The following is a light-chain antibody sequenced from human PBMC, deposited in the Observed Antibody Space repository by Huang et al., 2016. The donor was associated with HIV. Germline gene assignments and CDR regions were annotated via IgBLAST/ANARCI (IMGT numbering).Light chain of an antibody. CDR3: QQYNNRYT. CDR1: QSISSN. J-gene: IGKJ2*01. V-gene: IGKV3-15*01. CDR2: GAS. Sequence: IVMTQSPATRSVSPGERATLSRRASQSISSNLAWYQQKPGQAPRLLIYGASTRAIGIPARFSGSGSGTEFTLTISSLQSEDFAVYYCQQYNNRYTFGQGTKLEIK.